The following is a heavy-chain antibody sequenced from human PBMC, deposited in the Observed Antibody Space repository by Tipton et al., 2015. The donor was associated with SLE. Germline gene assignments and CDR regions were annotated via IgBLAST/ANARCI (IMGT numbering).Heavy chain of an antibody. V-gene: IGHV4-34*01. Sequence: TLSLTCTVSGGSISSYYWSWIRQPPGKGLEWIGEINHSGSTNYNPSLKSRVTISVDTSKNQFSLKLSSVTAADTAVYYCARERGGGNSDAFDIWGQGTMVTVSS. CDR1: GGSISSYY. J-gene: IGHJ3*02. CDR3: ARERGGGNSDAFDI. D-gene: IGHD4-23*01. CDR2: INHSGST.